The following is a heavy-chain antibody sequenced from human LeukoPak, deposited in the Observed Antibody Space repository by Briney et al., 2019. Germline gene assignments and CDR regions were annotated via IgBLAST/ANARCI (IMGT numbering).Heavy chain of an antibody. CDR2: ISSSSSYI. CDR1: GFTFSSYS. J-gene: IGHJ3*02. V-gene: IGHV3-21*04. D-gene: IGHD3-10*01. CDR3: AKYGRLLLWFGETTFHDAFDI. Sequence: GGSLRLSCAASGFTFSSYSMNWVRQAPGKGLEWVSCISSSSSYIYYADSVKGRFTISRDNAKNSLHLQMNSLRAEDTAVYYCAKYGRLLLWFGETTFHDAFDIWGQGTMVTVSS.